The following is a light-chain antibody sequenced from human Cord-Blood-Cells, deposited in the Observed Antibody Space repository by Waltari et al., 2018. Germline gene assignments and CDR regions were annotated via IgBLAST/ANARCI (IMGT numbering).Light chain of an antibody. V-gene: IGLV2-14*01. CDR1: SSAVGGYNY. CDR2: EVR. CDR3: SSYTSSSTYV. J-gene: IGLJ1*01. Sequence: QSALTQPPSLSGSPGQSLTLSCPGTSSAVGGYNYVSWYQQHPGKAPKLIIYEVRNRPSGVSKRFSGSKSGNTASLTISGLQAEDEADYYCSSYTSSSTYVFGTGTKVTVL.